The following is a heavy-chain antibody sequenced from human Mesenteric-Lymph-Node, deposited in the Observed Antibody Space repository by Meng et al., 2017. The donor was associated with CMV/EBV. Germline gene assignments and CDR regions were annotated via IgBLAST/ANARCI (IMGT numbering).Heavy chain of an antibody. D-gene: IGHD2-15*01. CDR2: INPDGSVK. Sequence: GGSLRLSCAASSFSFTSSWMNWVRQAPGKGLEWVANINPDGSVKQYVDSVKGRFSVSRDNAKNSLYLQMNSLRVEDTALYYCARAIDSYLLRGADIWGQGTMVTVSS. J-gene: IGHJ3*02. V-gene: IGHV3-7*03. CDR3: ARAIDSYLLRGADI. CDR1: SFSFTSSW.